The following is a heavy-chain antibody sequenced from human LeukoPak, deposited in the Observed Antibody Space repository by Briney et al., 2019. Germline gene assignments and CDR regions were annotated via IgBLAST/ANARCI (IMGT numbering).Heavy chain of an antibody. CDR3: ARHLMPPTVTTWGAFDI. Sequence: SETLSVICTVSGGSVSSGTYHWSCIRQPPGKELEWIGYISYSGANNYNPSLKSRVTISEDTSKNQFSLKLSSVTAADTAVYYCARHLMPPTVTTWGAFDIWGQGTVDADSS. CDR1: GGSVSSGTYH. J-gene: IGHJ3*02. CDR2: ISYSGAN. D-gene: IGHD4-17*01. V-gene: IGHV4-61*01.